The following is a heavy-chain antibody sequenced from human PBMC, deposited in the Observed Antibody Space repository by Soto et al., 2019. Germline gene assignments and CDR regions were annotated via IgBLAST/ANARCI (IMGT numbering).Heavy chain of an antibody. Sequence: SETLSLTCAVYGGSFSGYYWSWIRQPPGKGLEWIGEINHSGSTNYNPSLKSRVTISVDTSKNQFSLKLSSVTAADTAVYYCARGDYGSGGRSNFDYWGQGTLVTVSS. CDR2: INHSGST. CDR1: GGSFSGYY. CDR3: ARGDYGSGGRSNFDY. J-gene: IGHJ4*02. D-gene: IGHD3-10*01. V-gene: IGHV4-34*01.